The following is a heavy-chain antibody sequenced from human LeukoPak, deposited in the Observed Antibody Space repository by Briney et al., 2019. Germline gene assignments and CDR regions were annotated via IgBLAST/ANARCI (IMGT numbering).Heavy chain of an antibody. D-gene: IGHD5-18*01. V-gene: IGHV1-69*04. Sequence: GASVKVSCKASGGTFSSYAISWVRQAPGQGLEWMGRIIPILGIANYAQKFQGRVTIIADKSTSTAYMELSSLRSEDTAVYYCARVDTAMVIDYWGQGTLVTVSS. J-gene: IGHJ4*02. CDR3: ARVDTAMVIDY. CDR1: GGTFSSYA. CDR2: IIPILGIA.